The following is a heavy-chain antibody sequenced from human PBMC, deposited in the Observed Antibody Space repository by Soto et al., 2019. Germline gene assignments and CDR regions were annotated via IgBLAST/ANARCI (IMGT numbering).Heavy chain of an antibody. CDR3: SHRVLRTVFGLVTTTAIYFDS. V-gene: IGHV2-5*02. CDR2: IYWDDDK. CDR1: GFSLTTSGVG. Sequence: QITLNESGPTVVRPTETLTLTCRFSGFSLTTSGVGVGWIRQSPGKAPEWLALIYWDDDKRYSASLKSRLTTTKETSKNQVVLTVSDLGPTDKATYYFSHRVLRTVFGLVTTTAIYFDSWGQGTPVAVSS. J-gene: IGHJ4*02. D-gene: IGHD3-3*01.